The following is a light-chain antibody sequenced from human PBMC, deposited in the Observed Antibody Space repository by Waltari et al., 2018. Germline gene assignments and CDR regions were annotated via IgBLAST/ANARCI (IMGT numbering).Light chain of an antibody. J-gene: IGKJ4*02. V-gene: IGKV3-11*01. CDR3: QQRRSWPLT. CDR1: QTVDSY. Sequence: IVLTQSPATLSLSPVESAPLSCRASQTVDSYLIWYQQRPGQAPRLLIYDTSDRATGIPARFSGSGSGTDYTLTISSLEPEDFAVYYCQQRRSWPLTFGGGTKVEIK. CDR2: DTS.